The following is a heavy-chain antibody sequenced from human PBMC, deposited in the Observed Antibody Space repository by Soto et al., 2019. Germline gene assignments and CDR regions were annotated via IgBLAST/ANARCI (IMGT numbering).Heavy chain of an antibody. CDR1: GGSISSYY. CDR3: ARERKQQPPYYYYYYMDV. V-gene: IGHV4-59*12. Sequence: SETLSLTCTVSGGSISSYYWSWIRQPPGKGLEWIGYIYHSGSTNYNPSLKSRVTISVDTSKNQFSLKLSSVTAADTAVYYCARERKQQPPYYYYYYMDVWGKGTTVTVSS. D-gene: IGHD6-13*01. J-gene: IGHJ6*03. CDR2: IYHSGST.